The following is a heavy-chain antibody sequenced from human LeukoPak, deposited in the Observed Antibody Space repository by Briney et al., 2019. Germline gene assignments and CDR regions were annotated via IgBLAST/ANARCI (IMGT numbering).Heavy chain of an antibody. J-gene: IGHJ4*02. CDR1: GYSISSGYY. V-gene: IGHV4-38-2*02. D-gene: IGHD1-7*01. Sequence: SGTLSLTCTVSGYSISSGYYWGWIRQPPGKGLEWIGSIYHSGSTYYNPSLKSRVTISVDTSKNQFSLKLSSVTAADTAVYYCARDYNWNYVDWGQGTLVTVSS. CDR3: ARDYNWNYVD. CDR2: IYHSGST.